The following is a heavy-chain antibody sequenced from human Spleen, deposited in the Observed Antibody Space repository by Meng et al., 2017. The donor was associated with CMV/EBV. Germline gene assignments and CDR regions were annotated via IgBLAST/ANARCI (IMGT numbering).Heavy chain of an antibody. CDR3: ARGENLGTRIAARPNWFDP. J-gene: IGHJ5*02. Sequence: SETLSLTCTVSGGSISSYYWSWIRQPPGKGLEWIGSIYHSGSTYYNPSLKSRVTISVDTSKNQFSLKLSSVTAADTAVYYCARGENLGTRIAARPNWFDPWGQGTLVTVSS. CDR1: GGSISSYY. CDR2: IYHSGST. V-gene: IGHV4-38-2*02. D-gene: IGHD6-6*01.